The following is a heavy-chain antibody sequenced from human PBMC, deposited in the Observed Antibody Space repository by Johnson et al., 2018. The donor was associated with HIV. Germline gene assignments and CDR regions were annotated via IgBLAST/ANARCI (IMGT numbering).Heavy chain of an antibody. CDR3: ASGVYSSSWSGDVAFDI. D-gene: IGHD6-13*01. CDR2: LNSAGSST. J-gene: IGHJ3*02. V-gene: IGHV3-74*01. Sequence: VQLVESGGGLVQPGGSLRLSCAASEFTFSSYWMHWVRQAPGKGLVWVSRLNSAGSSTNYADYVQGLFTISRDNAKNTLYLQMNSLRAEDTAVYYCASGVYSSSWSGDVAFDIWGQGTMVTVSS. CDR1: EFTFSSYW.